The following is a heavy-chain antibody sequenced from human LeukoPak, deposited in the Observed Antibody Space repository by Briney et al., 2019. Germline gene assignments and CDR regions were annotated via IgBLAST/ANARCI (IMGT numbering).Heavy chain of an antibody. D-gene: IGHD3-10*02. V-gene: IGHV4-30-2*01. CDR2: IYHTGNT. CDR3: ARGFFVRENPGSWFDP. CDR1: GGSISSGSFS. Sequence: SEPLSLTCAVSGGSISSGSFSWNWIRQPPGKGLEWIGYIYHTGNTFYNPSLKSRVTISVDRSKNQFSLRLTSVTAADTAVYYCARGFFVRENPGSWFDPWGQGTLVTVSP. J-gene: IGHJ5*02.